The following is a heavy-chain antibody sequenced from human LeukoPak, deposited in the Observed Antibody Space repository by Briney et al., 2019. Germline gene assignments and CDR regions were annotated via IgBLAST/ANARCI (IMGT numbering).Heavy chain of an antibody. CDR2: ISYDGSNK. V-gene: IGHV3-30*18. D-gene: IGHD2-15*01. J-gene: IGHJ3*02. CDR1: GFTFSDYY. CDR3: AKAGCSGGSCYSSWRDAFDI. Sequence: PGGSLRLSCAASGFTFSDYYMSWIRQAPGKGLEWVAVISYDGSNKYYADSVKGRFTISRDNSKNTLYLQMNSLRAEDTAVYYCAKAGCSGGSCYSSWRDAFDIWGQGTMVTVSS.